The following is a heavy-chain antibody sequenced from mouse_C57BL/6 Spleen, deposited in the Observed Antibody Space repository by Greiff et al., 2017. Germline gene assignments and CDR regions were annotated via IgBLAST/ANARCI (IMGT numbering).Heavy chain of an antibody. J-gene: IGHJ3*01. V-gene: IGHV1-82*01. CDR2: IYPGDGDT. CDR3: ARADSTWFAY. Sequence: VKLMESGPELVKPGASVKISCKASGYAFSSSWMNWVKQRPGKGLEWIGRIYPGDGDTNYNGKFKGKATLTADKSSSTAYMQLSSLTSEDSAVYFCARADSTWFAYWGQGTLVTVSA. CDR1: GYAFSSSW. D-gene: IGHD2-4*01.